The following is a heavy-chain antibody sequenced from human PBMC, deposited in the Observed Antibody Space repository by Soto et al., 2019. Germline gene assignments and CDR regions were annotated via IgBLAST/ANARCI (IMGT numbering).Heavy chain of an antibody. CDR1: GLTFSSYS. D-gene: IGHD2-21*01. CDR2: MSYDGNSK. J-gene: IGHJ4*02. V-gene: IGHV3-30-3*01. Sequence: QVQLVESGGGVVQPGRSLRLSCAASGLTFSSYSMHWVRQAPGKGLEWVAAMSYDGNSKYFADSVKGRFTISRDNSKNTLSLQMNSLGAEDAAVYYCARGRTVRDHDDFDLWGQGTLVTVSS. CDR3: ARGRTVRDHDDFDL.